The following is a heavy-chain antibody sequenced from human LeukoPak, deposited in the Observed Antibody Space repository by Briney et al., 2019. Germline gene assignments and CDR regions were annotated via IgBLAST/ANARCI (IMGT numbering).Heavy chain of an antibody. CDR2: IYYSGST. Sequence: SETLSLTCTVSGGSISRYYWSWIRQPPGKGLEWIGYIYYSGSTNYNPSLKSRVTISVDTSKNQFSLKLSSVTAADTAVYYCARDARGVTVFDYWGQGTLVTVSS. CDR3: ARDARGVTVFDY. V-gene: IGHV4-59*01. J-gene: IGHJ4*02. D-gene: IGHD3-3*01. CDR1: GGSISRYY.